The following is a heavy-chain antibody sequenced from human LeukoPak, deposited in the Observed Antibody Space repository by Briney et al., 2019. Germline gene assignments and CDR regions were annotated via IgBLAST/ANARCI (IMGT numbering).Heavy chain of an antibody. CDR3: ARDPYSGAYGDSYYYYMDV. CDR1: GFSFNTYN. D-gene: IGHD1-26*01. V-gene: IGHV3-21*01. Sequence: PGRSLRLSCADSGFSFNTYNMNWARQAPGKGLEWISSITTRSAYTFYADSVRGRFTISRDDAKNSLYLQMNSLRSDDTAVYYCARDPYSGAYGDSYYYYMDVWGKGTTVTISS. J-gene: IGHJ6*03. CDR2: ITTRSAYT.